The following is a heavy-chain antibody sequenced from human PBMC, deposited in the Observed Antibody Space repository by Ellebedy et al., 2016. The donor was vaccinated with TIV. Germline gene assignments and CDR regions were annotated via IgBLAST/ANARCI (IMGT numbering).Heavy chain of an antibody. CDR2: ISGTGVST. D-gene: IGHD3-16*02. V-gene: IGHV3-23*01. Sequence: GESLKISXAASGFTFSSYAMSWVRQAPGKGLEWVSTISGTGVSTYYADSVKGRFTISRDNSKNTLYLQMNSLRAEDTAVYYCAKENDYDYVWGSYRPRWFDPWGQGTLVTVSS. CDR3: AKENDYDYVWGSYRPRWFDP. CDR1: GFTFSSYA. J-gene: IGHJ5*02.